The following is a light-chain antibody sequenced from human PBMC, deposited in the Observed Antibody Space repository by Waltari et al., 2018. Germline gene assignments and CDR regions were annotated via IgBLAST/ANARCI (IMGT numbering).Light chain of an antibody. CDR2: AAS. J-gene: IGKJ3*01. V-gene: IGKV1-12*01. CDR1: QGLGSF. CDR3: QQADSFPRT. Sequence: DIQMTPSPSSVSASLGDRVTISCWASQGLGSFLAWYQQKPGQAPRLLIFAASTLHSGVPSRFSATWDGTHFSLTISNIQPEDFATYFCQQADSFPRTFGPGTKVEMK.